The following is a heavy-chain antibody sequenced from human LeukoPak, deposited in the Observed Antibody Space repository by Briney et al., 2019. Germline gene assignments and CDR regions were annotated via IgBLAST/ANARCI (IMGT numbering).Heavy chain of an antibody. J-gene: IGHJ3*02. CDR1: GGSMSNYY. CDR2: VHYSGST. V-gene: IGHV4-59*01. CDR3: ARDARDDYNSSASVI. Sequence: PSETLSLTCMVSGGSMSNYYWNWIRQAPGKGLEWIGYVHYSGSTNYNPSLKSRVTISVDTSKKQLSLKLTSVTAADTAVYYCARDARDDYNSSASVIGGQRSMVTVSS. D-gene: IGHD5-24*01.